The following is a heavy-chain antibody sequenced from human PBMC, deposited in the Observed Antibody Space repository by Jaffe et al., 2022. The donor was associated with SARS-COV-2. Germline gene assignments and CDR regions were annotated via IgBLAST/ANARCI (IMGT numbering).Heavy chain of an antibody. CDR2: ISGSGGST. CDR1: GFTFSSYA. D-gene: IGHD6-13*01. J-gene: IGHJ3*02. Sequence: EVQLLESGGGLVQPGGSLRLSCAASGFTFSSYAMSWVRQAPGKGLEWVSAISGSGGSTYYADSVKGRFTISRDNSKNTLYLQMNSLRAEDTAVYYCAKDHEQQLSYFLDAFDIWGQGTMVTVSS. V-gene: IGHV3-23*01. CDR3: AKDHEQQLSYFLDAFDI.